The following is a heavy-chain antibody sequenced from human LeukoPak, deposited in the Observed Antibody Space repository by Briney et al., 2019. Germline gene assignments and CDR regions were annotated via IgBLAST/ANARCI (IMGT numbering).Heavy chain of an antibody. V-gene: IGHV4-61*02. CDR1: GGSISSGSYY. D-gene: IGHD1-26*01. Sequence: SETLSLTCTVSGGSISSGSYYWSWIRQPAGKGLEWIGRIYTSGSTNYNPSLKSRVTISVDTSKNQFSLKLSSVTAADTAVYYCARDALVGSYYYMDVWGKGTTVTVSS. CDR3: ARDALVGSYYYMDV. J-gene: IGHJ6*03. CDR2: IYTSGST.